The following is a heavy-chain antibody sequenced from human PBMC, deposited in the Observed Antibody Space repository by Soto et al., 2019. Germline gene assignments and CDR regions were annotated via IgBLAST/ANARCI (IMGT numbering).Heavy chain of an antibody. CDR1: GFTFSSYA. V-gene: IGHV3-30-3*01. D-gene: IGHD2-15*01. J-gene: IGHJ4*02. CDR2: ISYDGSNK. Sequence: GGSLRLSCAASGFTFSSYAMHWVRQAPGKGLEWVAVISYDGSNKYYADSVKGRFTISRDNSKNTLYLQMNSLRAEDTAVYYCARDQDCSGGSCYSFYFDYWGQGTLVTVSS. CDR3: ARDQDCSGGSCYSFYFDY.